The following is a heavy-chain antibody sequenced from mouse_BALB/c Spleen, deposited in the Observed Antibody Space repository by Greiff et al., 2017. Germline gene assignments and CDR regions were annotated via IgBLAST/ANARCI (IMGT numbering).Heavy chain of an antibody. V-gene: IGHV1S81*02. Sequence: QLQQPGAELVKPGASVKLSCKASGYTFTSYWMHWVKQRPGQGLEWIGEINPSNGRTNYNEKFKSKATLTVDKSSSTAYMQLSSLTSEDSAVYYCARSDRDFYAMDYWGQGTSVTVSS. CDR2: INPSNGRT. CDR1: GYTFTSYW. CDR3: ARSDRDFYAMDY. D-gene: IGHD3-3*01. J-gene: IGHJ4*01.